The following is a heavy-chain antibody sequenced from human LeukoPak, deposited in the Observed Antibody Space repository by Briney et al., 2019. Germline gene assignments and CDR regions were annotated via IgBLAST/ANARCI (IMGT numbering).Heavy chain of an antibody. J-gene: IGHJ4*02. CDR2: ISWNSGNI. CDR1: GFTFDDYA. D-gene: IGHD5-18*01. CDR3: ARGASSGYRIDY. Sequence: GRSLRLSCAGSGFTFDDYAMHWVRQAPGKGLEWVSGISWNSGNIGYADSVKGRFTISRDNAKNTLYLQMNSLTAEDTALYYCARGASSGYRIDYWGQGTLVTVSS. V-gene: IGHV3-9*01.